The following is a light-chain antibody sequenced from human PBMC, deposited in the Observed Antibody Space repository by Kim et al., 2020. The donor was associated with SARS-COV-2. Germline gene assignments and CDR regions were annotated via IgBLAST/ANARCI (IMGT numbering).Light chain of an antibody. Sequence: SSELTQDPAVSVALGQAVRIACQGDSLNSYYATWYQQKPGQAPVRVMYGEMKRPSGIPDRFSGSSSGNTASLTITGAQAEDEADYYCSSWDSSGHLQVFGGGTQLTVL. CDR1: SLNSYY. CDR3: SSWDSSGHLQV. V-gene: IGLV3-19*02. J-gene: IGLJ2*01. CDR2: GEM.